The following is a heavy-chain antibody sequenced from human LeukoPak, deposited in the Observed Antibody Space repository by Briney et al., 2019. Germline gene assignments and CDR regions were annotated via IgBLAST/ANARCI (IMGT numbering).Heavy chain of an antibody. Sequence: ASVKVSCKASGYTFTGYYIHWLRQAPGQGLEWMGWINPSSGGTNYAQNFQGRVTMTRDTSITTAYMELSSLRSDDTAVYYCAREASTYHYDILTGYYKEDYYYMDVWGKGTTVTVSS. CDR2: INPSSGGT. J-gene: IGHJ6*03. CDR1: GYTFTGYY. D-gene: IGHD3-9*01. V-gene: IGHV1-2*02. CDR3: AREASTYHYDILTGYYKEDYYYMDV.